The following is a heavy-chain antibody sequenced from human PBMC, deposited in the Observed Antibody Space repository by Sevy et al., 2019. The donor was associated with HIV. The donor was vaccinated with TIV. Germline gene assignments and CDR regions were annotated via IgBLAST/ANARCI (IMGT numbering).Heavy chain of an antibody. CDR3: ASDSYDYPPWDAFDI. J-gene: IGHJ3*02. Sequence: ATVKVSCKASGFTFTSSAVQWVRQARRQRLERIGWIVVGSGNTNYPQKFQERVTITRDMSTSTAYMELSSLRSEDTAVYYCASDSYDYPPWDAFDIWGQGTMVTVSS. CDR2: IVVGSGNT. D-gene: IGHD5-12*01. CDR1: GFTFTSSA. V-gene: IGHV1-58*01.